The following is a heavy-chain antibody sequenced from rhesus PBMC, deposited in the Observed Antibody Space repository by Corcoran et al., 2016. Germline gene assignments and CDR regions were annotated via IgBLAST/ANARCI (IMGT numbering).Heavy chain of an antibody. V-gene: IGHV4S14*01. CDR1: GGSISGYYY. CDR3: ASDQGSHFDY. CDR2: IYGSGGSN. J-gene: IGHJ4*01. D-gene: IGHD6-25*01. Sequence: QVQLQESGPGLVKPSETLSLTCAVSGGSISGYYYWSWIRQPPGKGLEWIGSIYGSGGSNYLNPSLTSRGTLSVDTSKNQFSLKLSSVTAADTAVYYCASDQGSHFDYWGQGVLVTVSS.